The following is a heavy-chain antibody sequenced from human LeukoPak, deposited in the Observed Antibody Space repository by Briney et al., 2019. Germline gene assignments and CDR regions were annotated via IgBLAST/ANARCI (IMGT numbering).Heavy chain of an antibody. CDR2: IKNDGSRT. CDR1: GFTLSSNW. CDR3: VRSDWFDP. V-gene: IGHV3-74*03. J-gene: IGHJ5*02. Sequence: GGSLRLSCVASGFTLSSNWMHWVRQAPGKGLEWVSRIKNDGSRTTYADSGKGRFTISRDNARNTLYLQMSSLRAEDTAVYYCVRSDWFDPWGQGTLVTVSS.